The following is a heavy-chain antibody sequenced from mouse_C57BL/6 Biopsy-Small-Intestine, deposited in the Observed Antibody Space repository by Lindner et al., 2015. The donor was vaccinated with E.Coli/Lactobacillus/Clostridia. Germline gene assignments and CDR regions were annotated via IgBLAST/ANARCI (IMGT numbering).Heavy chain of an antibody. CDR1: GYTFTSYT. J-gene: IGHJ1*01. Sequence: SVKVSCKASGYTFTSYTMHWVRQALGQRLEWMGWINGGNGDTKYSQKFQGRVTITRDTSARTAYMDLSSLRSEDTAVYYCARPKGSDYYGLDVWGQGTTVTVSS. V-gene: IGHV1-84*02. D-gene: IGHD1-1*01. CDR2: INGGNGDT. CDR3: ARPKGSDYYGLDV.